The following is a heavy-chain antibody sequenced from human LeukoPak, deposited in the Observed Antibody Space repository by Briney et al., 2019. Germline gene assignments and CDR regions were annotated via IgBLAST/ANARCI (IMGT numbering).Heavy chain of an antibody. CDR1: GFTFSSYS. J-gene: IGHJ3*02. D-gene: IGHD3-10*01. Sequence: GGSLRLSCAASGFTFSSYSMNWVRQAPGKGLEWVPSISSSSSYIYYADSVKGRFTISRDNAKNSLYLQMNSLRAEDTAVYYCARDTRGVTMVRGGAFDIWGQGTMVTVSS. CDR2: ISSSSSYI. V-gene: IGHV3-21*01. CDR3: ARDTRGVTMVRGGAFDI.